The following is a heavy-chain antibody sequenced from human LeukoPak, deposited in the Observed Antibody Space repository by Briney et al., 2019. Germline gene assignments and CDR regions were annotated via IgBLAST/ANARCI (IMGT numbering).Heavy chain of an antibody. CDR2: ISAYNGNT. CDR3: AREGLRYFDWAQFDY. V-gene: IGHV1-18*01. CDR1: GYTFTSYG. D-gene: IGHD3-9*01. Sequence: ASVKVSCKASGYTFTSYGISWVRQAPGQGLEWMGWISAYNGNTNYAQKLQGRVTMTTDTSTSTAYMGLRSLRSDDTAVYYCAREGLRYFDWAQFDYWGQGTLVTVSS. J-gene: IGHJ4*02.